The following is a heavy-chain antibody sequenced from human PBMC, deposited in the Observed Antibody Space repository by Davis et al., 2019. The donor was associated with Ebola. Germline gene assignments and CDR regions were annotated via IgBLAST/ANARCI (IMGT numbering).Heavy chain of an antibody. V-gene: IGHV1-2*02. Sequence: ASVQVSCKASGYTFTGYYMHWVRQAPGQGLEWMGWINPNSGGTNYAQKFQGRVTMTRDTSISTAYMELSRLRSDDTAVYYCARAADWFGNPVGWFDPWGQGTLVTVSS. J-gene: IGHJ5*02. CDR3: ARAADWFGNPVGWFDP. CDR1: GYTFTGYY. CDR2: INPNSGGT. D-gene: IGHD3-9*01.